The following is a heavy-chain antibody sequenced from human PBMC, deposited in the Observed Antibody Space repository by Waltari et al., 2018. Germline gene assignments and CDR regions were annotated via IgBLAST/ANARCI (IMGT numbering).Heavy chain of an antibody. J-gene: IGHJ3*02. CDR1: GGTFSSYA. D-gene: IGHD2-15*01. CDR3: ASGTTVVVAATDAFDI. Sequence: QVQLVQSGAEVKQPGSSVKVSCKASGGTFSSYAISWVRQAPGQGLEWMGGIIPIFGTANYAQKFQGRVTITTDESTSTAYMELSSLRSEDTAMYYCASGTTVVVAATDAFDIWGQGTMVTVSS. CDR2: IIPIFGTA. V-gene: IGHV1-69*05.